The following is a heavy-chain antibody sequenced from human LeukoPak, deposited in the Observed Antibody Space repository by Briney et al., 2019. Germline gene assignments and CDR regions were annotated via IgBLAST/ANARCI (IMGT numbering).Heavy chain of an antibody. Sequence: GSLRLSCAASGFTFSSYSMNWVRQAPGKGLEWVSYISSSSSTIYYADSVKGRFTISRDNAKNSLYLQMNSLRAEDTAVYYCARGLSGSYTYYFDYWGQGTLVAVSS. D-gene: IGHD1-26*01. CDR2: ISSSSSTI. CDR3: ARGLSGSYTYYFDY. CDR1: GFTFSSYS. V-gene: IGHV3-48*04. J-gene: IGHJ4*02.